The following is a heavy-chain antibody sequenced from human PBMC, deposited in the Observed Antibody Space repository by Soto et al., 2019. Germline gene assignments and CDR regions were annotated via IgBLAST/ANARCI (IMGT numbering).Heavy chain of an antibody. J-gene: IGHJ3*02. CDR2: LYTGGST. Sequence: EVQLVETGGDLVQPGGSLRLSCAASGFAVSSNYMNWVRQAPGKGLEWVSVLYTGGSTHYAGSVKGRFTISRDSSQNTLYLQMNSLRGEDTAVYYCARDGPGFGDAFDIWGQGTMVTVSA. V-gene: IGHV3-53*02. CDR1: GFAVSSNY. D-gene: IGHD3-10*01. CDR3: ARDGPGFGDAFDI.